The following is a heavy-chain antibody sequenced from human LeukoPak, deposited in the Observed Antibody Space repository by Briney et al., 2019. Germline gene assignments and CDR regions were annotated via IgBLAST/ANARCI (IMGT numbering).Heavy chain of an antibody. J-gene: IGHJ4*02. D-gene: IGHD3-16*02. CDR2: IRYDGSNK. V-gene: IGHV3-30*02. CDR1: GFTFSSYG. CDR3: APIMITFGGVIPFDY. Sequence: PGGSLRLSCAASGFTFSSYGMHWVRQAPGKGLEWVAFIRYDGSNKYHADSVKGRSTISRDNSKNTLYLQMNSLRAEDTAVYYCAPIMITFGGVIPFDYWGQGTLVTVSS.